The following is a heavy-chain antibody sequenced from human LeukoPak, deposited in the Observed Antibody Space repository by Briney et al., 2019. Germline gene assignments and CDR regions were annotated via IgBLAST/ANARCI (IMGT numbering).Heavy chain of an antibody. CDR2: ISGSGGST. Sequence: GGSLRLSCAASGFTFSSYAMSWVRQAPGKGLEWVSAISGSGGSTYYADSVKGRFTISRDNSKNTLYLQMNSLRAEDTAVYYCAKFKYYYGSGTQGAFDYWGQGTLVTVSS. D-gene: IGHD3-10*01. CDR3: AKFKYYYGSGTQGAFDY. CDR1: GFTFSSYA. V-gene: IGHV3-23*01. J-gene: IGHJ4*02.